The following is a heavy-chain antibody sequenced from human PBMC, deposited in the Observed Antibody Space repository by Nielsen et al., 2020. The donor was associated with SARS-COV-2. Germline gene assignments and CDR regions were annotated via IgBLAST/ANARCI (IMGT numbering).Heavy chain of an antibody. J-gene: IGHJ4*02. D-gene: IGHD2-2*01. CDR3: ARAFEELGYCSSTSCPFDY. CDR2: INSDGSST. Sequence: GESLNISCAASGFTFSSYWMHWVRQAPGKGLVWVSRINSDGSSTSYADSVKGRFTISRDNAKNTLYLQMNSLRAEDTAVYYCARAFEELGYCSSTSCPFDYWGQGTLVTVAS. V-gene: IGHV3-74*01. CDR1: GFTFSSYW.